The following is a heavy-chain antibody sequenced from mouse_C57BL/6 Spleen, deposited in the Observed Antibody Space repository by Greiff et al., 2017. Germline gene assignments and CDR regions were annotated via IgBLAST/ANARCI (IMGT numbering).Heavy chain of an antibody. V-gene: IGHV14-2*01. D-gene: IGHD1-1*01. J-gene: IGHJ4*01. Sequence: VQLKQSGAELVKPGASVKLSCTASGFNIKDYYMHWVKQRTEQGLEWIGRIDPEDGETKYAPKFPGKATITADTSSNTAYLQLSSLTSEDTAVYYCARSGFITTVVDAMDYWGQGTSVTVSS. CDR1: GFNIKDYY. CDR3: ARSGFITTVVDAMDY. CDR2: IDPEDGET.